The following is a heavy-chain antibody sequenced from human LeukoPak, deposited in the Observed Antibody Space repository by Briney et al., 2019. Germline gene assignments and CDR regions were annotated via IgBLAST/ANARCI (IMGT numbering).Heavy chain of an antibody. CDR2: INWNGGST. J-gene: IGHJ1*01. V-gene: IGHV3-20*04. CDR3: ARDRRDPDCSSTSCQEYFQH. D-gene: IGHD2-2*01. Sequence: PGGSLRLSCAVSGITLSNYGMSWVRQAPGKGLEWVSGINWNGGSTGYADSVKGRFTISRDNAKNSLYLQMNSLRAEDTALYYCARDRRDPDCSSTSCQEYFQHWGQGTLVTVSS. CDR1: GITLSNYG.